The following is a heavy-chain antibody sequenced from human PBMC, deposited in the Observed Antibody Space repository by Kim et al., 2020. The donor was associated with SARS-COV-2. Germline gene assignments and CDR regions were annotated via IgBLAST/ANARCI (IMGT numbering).Heavy chain of an antibody. CDR1: GGTFSSYA. CDR2: IIPIFGTA. V-gene: IGHV1-69*13. D-gene: IGHD3-10*01. Sequence: SVKVSCKASGGTFSSYAISWVRQAPGQGLEWMGGIIPIFGTANYAQKFQGRVTITADESTSTAYMELSSLRSEDTAVYYCARVGGSGSRNAFDIWGQGTMVTVSS. J-gene: IGHJ3*02. CDR3: ARVGGSGSRNAFDI.